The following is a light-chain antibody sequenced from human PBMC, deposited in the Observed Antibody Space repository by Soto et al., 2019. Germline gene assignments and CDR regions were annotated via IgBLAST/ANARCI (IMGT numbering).Light chain of an antibody. CDR1: HSVSSN. Sequence: EIVVTLSPATLAVSKGERVTLSCRASHSVSSNLAWYQQKPGQAPRLLIYGVFNRATGIPARFSGSGSGTDFTLTISSLEPEDFAVYYCQQRSNWPPEITFGQGTRLEI. J-gene: IGKJ5*01. CDR2: GVF. CDR3: QQRSNWPPEIT. V-gene: IGKV3-11*01.